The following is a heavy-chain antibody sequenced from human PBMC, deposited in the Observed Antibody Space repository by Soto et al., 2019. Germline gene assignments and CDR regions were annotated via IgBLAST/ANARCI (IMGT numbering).Heavy chain of an antibody. CDR2: INTNTGNP. CDR1: GYTFTSYA. CDR3: ARVPYYYDSSGWPPDY. V-gene: IGHV7-4-1*01. J-gene: IGHJ4*02. D-gene: IGHD3-22*01. Sequence: GESLKISCKASGYTFTSYAMNWVRQAPGQGLEWMGWINTNTGNPTYAQGFTGRFVFSLDTSVSTAYLQICSLKAEDTAVYYCARVPYYYDSSGWPPDYWGQGTLVTVPQ.